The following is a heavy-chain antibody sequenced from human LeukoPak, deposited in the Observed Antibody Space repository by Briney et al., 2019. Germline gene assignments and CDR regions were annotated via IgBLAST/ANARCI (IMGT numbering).Heavy chain of an antibody. V-gene: IGHV3-30*18. Sequence: GRSLRLSCAASGFTFSSYGMHWVRQAPGKGPEWVAVISYDGSNKYYADSVKGRFTISRDNSKNTLYLQMNSLRAEDTAVYYCAKEFYSSPYFDYWGQGTLVTVSS. CDR3: AKEFYSSPYFDY. CDR2: ISYDGSNK. J-gene: IGHJ4*02. CDR1: GFTFSSYG. D-gene: IGHD6-13*01.